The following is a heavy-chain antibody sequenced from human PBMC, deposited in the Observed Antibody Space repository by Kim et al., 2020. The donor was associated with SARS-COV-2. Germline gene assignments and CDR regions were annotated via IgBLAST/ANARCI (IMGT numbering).Heavy chain of an antibody. Sequence: AQKCQGRGTMTRDTSTSTVYMERSSLRSEDTAVYYCARAWGYSYGQNFDYWGQGTLVTVSS. J-gene: IGHJ4*02. CDR3: ARAWGYSYGQNFDY. V-gene: IGHV1-46*01. D-gene: IGHD5-18*01.